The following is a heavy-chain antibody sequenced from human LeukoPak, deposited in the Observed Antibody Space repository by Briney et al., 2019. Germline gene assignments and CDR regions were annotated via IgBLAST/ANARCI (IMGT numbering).Heavy chain of an antibody. CDR2: IYYSGST. D-gene: IGHD6-13*01. V-gene: IGHV4-31*03. CDR3: ARDSSTWWFDY. Sequence: SETLSLTCTVSGASISSGAYYWSWIRQHPGKGLECIGYIYYSGSTYYNPSLKSRVTISVDTSKNQFSLNLRSVTAADTAVYYCARDSSTWWFDYWGQGTLVTVSS. J-gene: IGHJ4*02. CDR1: GASISSGAYY.